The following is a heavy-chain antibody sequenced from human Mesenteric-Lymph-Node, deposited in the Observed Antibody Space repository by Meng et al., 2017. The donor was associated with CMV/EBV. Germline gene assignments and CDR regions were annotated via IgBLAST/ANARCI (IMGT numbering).Heavy chain of an antibody. CDR1: GGSFSGYY. CDR3: ARGSSYDILTGYFDY. J-gene: IGHJ4*02. D-gene: IGHD3-9*01. V-gene: IGHV4-34*01. CDR2: INHSGST. Sequence: VLLHQWGAVLLTPSETLSGTCAVYGGSFSGYYWNWIRQSPEKGLEWIGEINHSGSTTYNPSFTSRIIISVDTSTNQISLNMSSVTAADTAVYYCARGSSYDILTGYFDYWGQGALVTVSS.